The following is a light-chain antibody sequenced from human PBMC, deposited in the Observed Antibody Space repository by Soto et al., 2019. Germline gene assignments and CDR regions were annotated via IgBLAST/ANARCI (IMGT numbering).Light chain of an antibody. J-gene: IGKJ2*01. CDR3: HQSYITPPA. V-gene: IGKV1-39*01. CDR1: QNIDIY. CDR2: TTS. Sequence: DVQMTQSPSSLSASVGDRVTITCRASQNIDIYLNWYQQKPGRHPTLLIYTTSRLQTGVPTRFSGSGSGTDFTLPISNLQPGDFATYSCHQSYITPPAFGQGTKVGIK.